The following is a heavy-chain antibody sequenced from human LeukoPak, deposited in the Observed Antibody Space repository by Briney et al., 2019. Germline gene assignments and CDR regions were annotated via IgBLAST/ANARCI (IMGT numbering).Heavy chain of an antibody. CDR1: GFTFSSYW. CDR2: IKQDGSEK. Sequence: GGSLRLSCAASGFTFSSYWMSWVRQAPGKGLEWVANIKQDGSEKYYVDSVKGRFTISRDNAKNSLYLQMNSLRAEDTAVYYCARTLIAAAGGGGNFDYWGQGTLVTVSS. CDR3: ARTLIAAAGGGGNFDY. V-gene: IGHV3-7*01. D-gene: IGHD6-13*01. J-gene: IGHJ4*02.